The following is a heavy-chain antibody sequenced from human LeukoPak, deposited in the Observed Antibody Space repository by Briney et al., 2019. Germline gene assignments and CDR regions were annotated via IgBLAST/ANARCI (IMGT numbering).Heavy chain of an antibody. CDR2: ISGSGGST. Sequence: GGSLRLSCAASAFTFRSYAMNWVRQAPGKGLEWVSGISGSGGSTNYADSVKGRFTISRDNAKNTLYLQMNSLRAEDTAVYYCARVGRWLQLSYYYYYGMDVWGQGTTVTVSS. J-gene: IGHJ6*02. CDR3: ARVGRWLQLSYYYYYGMDV. D-gene: IGHD5-24*01. CDR1: AFTFRSYA. V-gene: IGHV3-23*01.